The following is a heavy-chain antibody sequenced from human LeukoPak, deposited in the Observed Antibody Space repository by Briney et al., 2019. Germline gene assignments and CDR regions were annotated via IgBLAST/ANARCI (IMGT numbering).Heavy chain of an antibody. V-gene: IGHV4-30-2*01. D-gene: IGHD3-10*01. J-gene: IGHJ6*04. CDR2: IYHSGST. Sequence: SQTLSLTCAVSGGSISSGGYSWSWIRQPPGKGLEWIGYIYHSGSTYYNPSLKSRVTISVDRSKNQFSLKLSSVTAADTAVYYCARGTPDYYGSGSYYLAYGMDAWGKGTTVTVSS. CDR1: GGSISSGGYS. CDR3: ARGTPDYYGSGSYYLAYGMDA.